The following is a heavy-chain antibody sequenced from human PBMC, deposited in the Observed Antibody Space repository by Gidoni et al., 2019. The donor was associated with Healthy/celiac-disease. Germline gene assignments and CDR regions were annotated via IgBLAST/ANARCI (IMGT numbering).Heavy chain of an antibody. D-gene: IGHD1-20*01. Sequence: QVQLVQSGAEVKKPGASVKVSCKVSGSTLPELSMHWVRQAPGKGLEWMGGFDPEDGETIYAQKFQGRGTMTEDTSTDTAYMELSSLRSEDTAVYYCATTGEGAYNWNHNWFDPWGQGTLVTVSS. CDR2: FDPEDGET. CDR3: ATTGEGAYNWNHNWFDP. J-gene: IGHJ5*02. CDR1: GSTLPELS. V-gene: IGHV1-24*01.